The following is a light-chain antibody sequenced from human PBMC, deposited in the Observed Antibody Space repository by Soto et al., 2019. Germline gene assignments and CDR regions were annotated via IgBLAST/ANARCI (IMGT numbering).Light chain of an antibody. V-gene: IGKV3-20*01. J-gene: IGKJ3*01. CDR2: GAS. Sequence: EIVLTQSPGILSLSPGERATLSCRASQSLAANYLAWYQQKPGQAPRLLISGASSRATGIPDRFSGSGSGTDFTLTISRLEPEDSAVYHCQQYVTSPTFGPGTKVEIK. CDR3: QQYVTSPT. CDR1: QSLAANY.